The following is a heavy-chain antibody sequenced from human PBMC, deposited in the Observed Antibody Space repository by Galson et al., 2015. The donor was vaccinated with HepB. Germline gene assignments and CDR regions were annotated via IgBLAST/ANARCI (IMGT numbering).Heavy chain of an antibody. D-gene: IGHD4-23*01. CDR3: ANLDYGGNPPLRY. CDR1: GFTFSSYS. J-gene: IGHJ4*02. CDR2: ISSSSSTI. Sequence: SLRLSCAASGFTFSSYSMNWVRQAPGKGLEWVSYISSSSSTIYYADSVKGRFTISRDNAKNSLYLQMNSLRDEDTAVYYCANLDYGGNPPLRYWGQGTLVTVSS. V-gene: IGHV3-48*02.